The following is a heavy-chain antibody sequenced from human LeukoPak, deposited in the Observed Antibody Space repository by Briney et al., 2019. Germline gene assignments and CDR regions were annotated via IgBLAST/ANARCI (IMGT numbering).Heavy chain of an antibody. CDR3: ARSHQVQSRGRWLDP. D-gene: IGHD3-10*01. V-gene: IGHV4-34*01. Sequence: SETLSLTCAVEGGSFSGFYWTWVRQPPGKGLEWIGEINQSGSTNYNSSLKSRVTVSLDTSKNHFSLNLGSVTAADTAVYYCARSHQVQSRGRWLDPWGQGTLVTVSS. CDR1: GGSFSGFY. CDR2: INQSGST. J-gene: IGHJ5*02.